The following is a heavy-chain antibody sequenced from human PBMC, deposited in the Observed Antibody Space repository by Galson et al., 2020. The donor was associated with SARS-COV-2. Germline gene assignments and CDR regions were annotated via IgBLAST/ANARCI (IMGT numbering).Heavy chain of an antibody. D-gene: IGHD3-3*01. J-gene: IGHJ4*02. CDR2: NNPNSGGT. V-gene: IGHV1-2*02. CDR3: ARAVDFWSGQLDY. Sequence: ASVTVSCKASGYTFTGYYMHCVRQAPGQGLEWMGWNNPNSGGTNYAQKFQGRVTMTRDTSISTAYMELSRLRSADTAVYYCARAVDFWSGQLDYWGQGTLVTVSS. CDR1: GYTFTGYY.